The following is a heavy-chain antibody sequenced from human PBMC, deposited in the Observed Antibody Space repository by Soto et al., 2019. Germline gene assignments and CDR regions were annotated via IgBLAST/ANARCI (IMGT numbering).Heavy chain of an antibody. CDR2: ISSSSSYI. D-gene: IGHD6-13*01. Sequence: PGGSLRLSCAASGFTFSSYSMNWVRQAPGKGLEWVSSISSSSSYIYYADSVKGRFTISRDNAKNSLYLQMNSLRAEDTAVYYCARDHGIAAAWDYWGQGTLVTVSS. CDR3: ARDHGIAAAWDY. V-gene: IGHV3-21*01. CDR1: GFTFSSYS. J-gene: IGHJ4*02.